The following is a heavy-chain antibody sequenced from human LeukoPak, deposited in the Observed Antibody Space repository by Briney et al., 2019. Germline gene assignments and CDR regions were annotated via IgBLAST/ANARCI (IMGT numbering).Heavy chain of an antibody. J-gene: IGHJ6*02. CDR3: AKESVDGGPYYYYGMDV. D-gene: IGHD4-23*01. CDR2: ISYDGSNK. CDR1: GFTFSSYG. Sequence: GGSLRLSSAASGFTFSSYGMHWVRQAPGKGLEWVAVISYDGSNKYYADSVKGRFTISRDNSKNTLYLQMNSLRAEDKAVYYCAKESVDGGPYYYYGMDVWGQGTMVTVSS. V-gene: IGHV3-30*18.